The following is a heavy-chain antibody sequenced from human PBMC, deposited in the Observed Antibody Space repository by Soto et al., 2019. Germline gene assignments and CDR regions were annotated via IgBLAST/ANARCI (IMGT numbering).Heavy chain of an antibody. J-gene: IGHJ6*03. CDR2: ISGSGDST. CDR3: AKSSTWAHYYYMDV. Sequence: GGSLRLSCAASGFTFSSYAMSWVRQAPGKGLEWVSVISGSGDSTNYADSVKDRFTISRDNSKNSLYLQMNSLRVEDTTVYYCAKSSTWAHYYYMDVWGKGTTVTVSS. V-gene: IGHV3-23*01. D-gene: IGHD2-2*01. CDR1: GFTFSSYA.